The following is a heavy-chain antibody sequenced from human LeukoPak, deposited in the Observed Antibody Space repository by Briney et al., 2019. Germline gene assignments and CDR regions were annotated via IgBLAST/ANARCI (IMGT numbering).Heavy chain of an antibody. V-gene: IGHV1-18*01. J-gene: IGHJ4*02. CDR3: ARDGGSSSWPYYFDF. CDR2: ISRYNGNT. CDR1: GYSFINYG. Sequence: ASVKVSCKDSGYSFINYGSTWVRQAPGQGLEGMGWISRYNGNTNYAQKFQGRVTMTTDTTTTTAYMELKSLRSDDTAPYHCARDGGSSSWPYYFDFWGQGSLVTVSS. D-gene: IGHD6-13*01.